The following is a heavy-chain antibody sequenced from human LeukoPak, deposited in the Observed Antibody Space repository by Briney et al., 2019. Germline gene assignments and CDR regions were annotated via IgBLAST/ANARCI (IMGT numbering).Heavy chain of an antibody. CDR3: AKGSMVRGGFDP. D-gene: IGHD3-10*01. V-gene: IGHV3-23*01. J-gene: IGHJ5*02. Sequence: PGGSLRLSCAASGFTFSNYAMSWVRQAPGKGLDWVSTISISGGNTYYTDSVKGRFTISRDNSKSTLYLQMNSLRAEDTAVYYCAKGSMVRGGFDPWGQGTLVTVPS. CDR1: GFTFSNYA. CDR2: ISISGGNT.